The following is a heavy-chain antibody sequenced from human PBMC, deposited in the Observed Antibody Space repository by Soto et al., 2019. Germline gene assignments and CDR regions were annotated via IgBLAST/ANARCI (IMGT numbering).Heavy chain of an antibody. D-gene: IGHD3-16*01. CDR1: GGSFSSYA. Sequence: QVQLVQSGTEVKKPGSSVKVSCKASGGSFSSYAISWVRQAPGQGLEWMGGIIPIFGLARYAEKFQGRVTISATDSTGTAYLEVPRLRSEDTATYYCATATESTSGGSLDVWGLGTTVSVSS. CDR2: IIPIFGLA. CDR3: ATATESTSGGSLDV. J-gene: IGHJ6*02. V-gene: IGHV1-69*01.